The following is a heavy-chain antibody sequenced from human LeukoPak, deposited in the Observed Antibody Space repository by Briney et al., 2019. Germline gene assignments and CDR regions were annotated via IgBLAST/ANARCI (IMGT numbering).Heavy chain of an antibody. CDR1: GFTASSYW. CDR2: IKQDGSEK. Sequence: PGGSLRLSCVASGFTASSYWMSWVRQAPGKGLEWVANIKQDGSEKYYVDSVKGRFTISRDNAKNSLYLQMNSLRAEDTAVYYCAKDREDCSGGSCYSGYYYYYGMDVWGQGTTVTVSS. V-gene: IGHV3-7*03. D-gene: IGHD2-15*01. CDR3: AKDREDCSGGSCYSGYYYYYGMDV. J-gene: IGHJ6*02.